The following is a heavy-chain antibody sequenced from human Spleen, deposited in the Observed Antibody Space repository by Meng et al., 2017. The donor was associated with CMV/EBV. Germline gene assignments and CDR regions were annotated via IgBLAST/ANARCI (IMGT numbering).Heavy chain of an antibody. D-gene: IGHD1-14*01. CDR3: ARDQGSTGTFKLLYYFDY. CDR1: GYTFTGYY. Sequence: ASVKVSCKASGYTFTGYYMHWVRQAPGQGLEWMGWINPNSGGTNYAQKFQGRVTMTRDTSISTAYMELSRLRSDDTAVYYCARDQGSTGTFKLLYYFDYWGQGTLVTVSS. J-gene: IGHJ4*02. V-gene: IGHV1-2*02. CDR2: INPNSGGT.